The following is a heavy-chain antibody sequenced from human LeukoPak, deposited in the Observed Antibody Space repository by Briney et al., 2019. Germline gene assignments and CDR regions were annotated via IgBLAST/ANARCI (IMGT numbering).Heavy chain of an antibody. CDR3: AGPTYSYTKNYYYYGMDV. Sequence: SVKVSCKASGGTFSSYAISWVRQAPGQGLEWMGRIIPILGITNYAQKFQGRVTITADKSTSTAYMELSSPRSEDTAVYYCAGPTYSYTKNYYYYGMDVWGQGTTVTVSS. CDR2: IIPILGIT. J-gene: IGHJ6*02. D-gene: IGHD5-18*01. CDR1: GGTFSSYA. V-gene: IGHV1-69*04.